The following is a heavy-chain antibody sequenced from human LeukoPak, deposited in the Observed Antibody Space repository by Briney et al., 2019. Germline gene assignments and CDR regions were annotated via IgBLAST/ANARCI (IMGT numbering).Heavy chain of an antibody. CDR2: IYYSGST. D-gene: IGHD6-13*01. J-gene: IGHJ5*02. CDR1: GGSISSYY. Sequence: SETLSLTCTVSGGSISSYYWSWIRQPPGKGLEWIGYIYYSGSTNYNPSLKSRVTISVDTSKNQFSLKLSSVTAADTAVYYCARGMAAAHWFDPWGQGTLVTVSS. V-gene: IGHV4-59*01. CDR3: ARGMAAAHWFDP.